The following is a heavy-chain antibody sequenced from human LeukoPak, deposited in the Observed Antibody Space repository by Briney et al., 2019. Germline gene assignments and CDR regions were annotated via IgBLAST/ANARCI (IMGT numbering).Heavy chain of an antibody. J-gene: IGHJ4*02. V-gene: IGHV3-53*01. D-gene: IGHD1-26*01. Sequence: GGSLRLSCAASGFTFSSYSMNWVRQAPGKGLEWVSVIDSGGTTYYADSVKGRFTISRDNSKNTLCLQMNSLRADDTAVYYCVRGGGNHWGQGTLVTVSS. CDR1: GFTFSSYS. CDR2: IDSGGTT. CDR3: VRGGGNH.